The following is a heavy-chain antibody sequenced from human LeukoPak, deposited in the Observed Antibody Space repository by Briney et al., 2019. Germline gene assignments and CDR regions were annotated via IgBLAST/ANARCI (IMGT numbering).Heavy chain of an antibody. CDR1: GFTFSSYW. CDR3: VRVRACSSTSCYTVEDY. V-gene: IGHV3-7*01. J-gene: IGHJ4*02. CDR2: IKQDGSEK. D-gene: IGHD2-2*02. Sequence: PGGSLRLSCAASGFTFSSYWMSWVRQAPGKGLEWVANIKQDGSEKYYVDSVKGRFTISRDNAKNSLYLQMNSLRAEDTAVYYCVRVRACSSTSCYTVEDYWGQGTLVTVSS.